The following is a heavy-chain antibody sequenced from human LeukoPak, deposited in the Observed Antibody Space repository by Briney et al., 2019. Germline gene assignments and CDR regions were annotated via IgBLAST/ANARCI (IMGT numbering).Heavy chain of an antibody. CDR2: INHSGST. D-gene: IGHD5-24*01. Sequence: GSLRLSCAASGFTVNSNYMSWIRQPPGKGLEWIGEINHSGSTNYNPSLKSRVTISVDTSKNQFSLKLSSVTAADTAVYYCARGARVRDGYNRVSGYYFDYWGQGTLVTVSS. CDR1: GFTVNSNY. J-gene: IGHJ4*02. CDR3: ARGARVRDGYNRVSGYYFDY. V-gene: IGHV4-34*01.